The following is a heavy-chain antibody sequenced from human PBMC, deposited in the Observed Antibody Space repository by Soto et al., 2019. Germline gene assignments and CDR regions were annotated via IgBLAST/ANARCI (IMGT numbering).Heavy chain of an antibody. CDR2: MNPNTGNT. CDR3: AREITGKFPN. Sequence: QVQLVQSGAAVKKPGASVKVSCKASGSTFTSYDINWVRQAPGQGLEWMGWMNPNTGNTGYAQKFQGRVTMTRNTSISTAYMELNSLRSDDTAVNYCAREITGKFPNWGQGTLVTVSS. J-gene: IGHJ4*02. D-gene: IGHD1-20*01. V-gene: IGHV1-8*01. CDR1: GSTFTSYD.